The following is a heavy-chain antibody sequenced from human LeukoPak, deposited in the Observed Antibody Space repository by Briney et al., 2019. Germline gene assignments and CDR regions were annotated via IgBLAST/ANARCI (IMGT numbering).Heavy chain of an antibody. CDR2: ISSSSSYI. D-gene: IGHD6-19*01. V-gene: IGHV3-21*01. CDR3: ARDEVMAGTNYYYCGMDV. Sequence: GGSLRLSCAASGFTFSSYSMNWVRQAPGKGLEWVSSISSSSSYIYYADSVKGRFTISRDNAKNSLYLQMNSLRAEDTAVYYCARDEVMAGTNYYYCGMDVWGQGTTVTVSS. CDR1: GFTFSSYS. J-gene: IGHJ6*02.